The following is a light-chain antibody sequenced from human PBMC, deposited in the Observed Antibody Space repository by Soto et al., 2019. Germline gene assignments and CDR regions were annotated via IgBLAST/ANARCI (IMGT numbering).Light chain of an antibody. CDR1: QSISYW. Sequence: DIQMTQSPSSLSASVGERVTITCRASQSISYWLAWYQQKPGKAPKLLIYKASSLGGGVPSRFSGSGSGTEFTLTISTLQPDDFATYYCQQYNSYPLTFGGGTKVDIK. CDR3: QQYNSYPLT. V-gene: IGKV1-5*03. CDR2: KAS. J-gene: IGKJ4*01.